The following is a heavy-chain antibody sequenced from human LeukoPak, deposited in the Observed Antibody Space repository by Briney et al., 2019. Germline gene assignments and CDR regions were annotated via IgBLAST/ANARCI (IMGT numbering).Heavy chain of an antibody. J-gene: IGHJ6*02. Sequence: SETLSLTCAVYGGSFNTYYWGWLRQPPGKGLEWIGEVTDSGSADYNPSLKSRVTMSVDRSKNQLYLRLTSVTAADTAAYYCARGRDVGRSRGFIPYGMDVRGQGTTVIVSS. CDR3: ARGRDVGRSRGFIPYGMDV. CDR1: GGSFNTYY. V-gene: IGHV4-34*01. D-gene: IGHD3-10*01. CDR2: VTDSGSA.